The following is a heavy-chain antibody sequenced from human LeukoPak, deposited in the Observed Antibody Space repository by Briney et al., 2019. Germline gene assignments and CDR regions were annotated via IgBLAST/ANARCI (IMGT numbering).Heavy chain of an antibody. V-gene: IGHV1-2*02. D-gene: IGHD3-10*01. J-gene: IGHJ4*02. CDR2: INPNSGGT. Sequence: GASVKVSCKASGYTFTGYFIHWVRQAPGQGLEWMGWINPNSGGTNYAQKFQGRVTMTRDTSISTAYMELSRLRSDDTAVYYCARGYTPPVRGVIYDWGQGTLVTVSS. CDR1: GYTFTGYF. CDR3: ARGYTPPVRGVIYD.